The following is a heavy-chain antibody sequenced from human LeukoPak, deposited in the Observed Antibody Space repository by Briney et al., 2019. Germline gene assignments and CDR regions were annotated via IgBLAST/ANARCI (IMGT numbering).Heavy chain of an antibody. Sequence: SETLSLTCTVSGGSISSSSYSWGWIRQPPGKGLEWIETIYYSGGTYFNPSLKSRVTISVDTSKNQFSLKLSSVTAADTAVYYCARCPYDSSGYYPLNFDYWGQGTLVTVSS. CDR2: IYYSGGT. J-gene: IGHJ4*02. CDR1: GGSISSSSYS. V-gene: IGHV4-39*01. CDR3: ARCPYDSSGYYPLNFDY. D-gene: IGHD3-22*01.